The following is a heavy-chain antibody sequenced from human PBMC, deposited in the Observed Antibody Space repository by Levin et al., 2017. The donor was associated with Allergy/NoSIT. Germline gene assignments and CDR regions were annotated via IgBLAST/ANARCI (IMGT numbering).Heavy chain of an antibody. V-gene: IGHV3-48*03. Sequence: PGGSLRLSCEASRFTFRTYEMNWVRQAPGQGLEWVSYISSSCITIYYADSVKGRFTISRDNAKNSLYLQMDSLMVEETGVCYCERGAVDTDLDAFDIWGQGTTVTVSS. CDR1: RFTFRTYE. D-gene: IGHD5-18*01. J-gene: IGHJ3*02. CDR2: ISSSCITI. CDR3: ERGAVDTDLDAFDI.